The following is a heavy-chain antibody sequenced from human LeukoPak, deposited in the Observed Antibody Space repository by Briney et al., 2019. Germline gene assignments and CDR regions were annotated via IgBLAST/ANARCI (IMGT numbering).Heavy chain of an antibody. CDR3: ATPLDYYDSSGFHQGGD. V-gene: IGHV3-7*01. CDR1: GFTFNSHW. D-gene: IGHD3-22*01. CDR2: INQDGSEK. J-gene: IGHJ4*02. Sequence: GGSLRLSCAASGFTFNSHWMSWVRQAPERGLEWVANINQDGSEKNHVDSVRGRFTISRDNAKNSLYLQMNSLRVEDTAVYYCATPLDYYDSSGFHQGGDWGQGTLVTVSS.